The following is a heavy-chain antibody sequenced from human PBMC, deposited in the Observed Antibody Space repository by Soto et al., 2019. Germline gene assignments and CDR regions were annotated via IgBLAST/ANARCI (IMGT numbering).Heavy chain of an antibody. Sequence: QLHIQQWGAGLLKPSETLSLTCAVSGGSFNDFYWNWVRQPPGEGLEWIGEVNHAGGTDYNPSLKSRVNIAEDRSKNQLSLRLKSVTAADTATYYCARRGRYGGRSYTGWGQGTLVTVS. V-gene: IGHV4-34*02. J-gene: IGHJ4*02. D-gene: IGHD1-26*01. CDR3: ARRGRYGGRSYTG. CDR1: GGSFNDFY. CDR2: VNHAGGT.